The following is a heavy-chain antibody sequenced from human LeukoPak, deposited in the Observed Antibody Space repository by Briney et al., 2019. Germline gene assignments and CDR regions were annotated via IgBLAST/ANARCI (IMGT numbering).Heavy chain of an antibody. D-gene: IGHD3-10*01. CDR2: MNPNSGHT. Sequence: ASVKVSCKASGYTFTSYDINWVRQATGQGLEWMGWMNPNSGHTGYAQKFQGRVTMTRNTSISTAYMELSSLRSEDTAVYYYARLLWFGELLFDYWGQGTLVTVSS. CDR1: GYTFTSYD. CDR3: ARLLWFGELLFDY. V-gene: IGHV1-8*01. J-gene: IGHJ4*02.